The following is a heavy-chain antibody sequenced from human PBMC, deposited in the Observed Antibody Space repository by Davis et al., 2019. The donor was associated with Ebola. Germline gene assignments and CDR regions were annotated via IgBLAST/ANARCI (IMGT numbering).Heavy chain of an antibody. Sequence: ASVKVSCKASGYTFTDYNIHWMRQAPGQGLEWLGLGILKSCATNYAQKVQGRVTMTRDTSISTAYMELSRLTSDDTVVYYCARGTNYGLDVWGQGTTVTVSS. CDR2: GILKSCAT. CDR3: ARGTNYGLDV. V-gene: IGHV1-2*05. J-gene: IGHJ6*02. CDR1: GYTFTDYN.